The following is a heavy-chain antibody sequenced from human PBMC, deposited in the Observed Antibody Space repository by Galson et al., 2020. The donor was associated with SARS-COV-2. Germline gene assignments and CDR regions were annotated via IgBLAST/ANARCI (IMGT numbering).Heavy chain of an antibody. J-gene: IGHJ6*02. CDR3: ATEISYGIYYYYGMDV. D-gene: IGHD5-18*01. Sequence: GGSLRLSCAASGFTFTNYEINWVRQTPEKGLEWLSTISPSGDHTWCPDSVKGRFTISRDNAKNSLYLQMNSLRAEDTAVYYCATEISYGIYYYYGMDVWGQGTTVTVSS. CDR1: GFTFTNYE. V-gene: IGHV3-48*03. CDR2: ISPSGDHT.